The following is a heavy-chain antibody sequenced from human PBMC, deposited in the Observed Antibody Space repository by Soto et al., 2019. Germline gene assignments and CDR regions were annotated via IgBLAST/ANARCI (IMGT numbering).Heavy chain of an antibody. J-gene: IGHJ4*02. Sequence: QVQLVQSGAEVKKPGSSVKVSCKASGGTFSSYAISWVRQAPGQGLEWMGGIIPIFGTANYAQKFQGGVTITADDSTSTAYMQLSSVRAEDKAVYYCAPRAYYYDSSCQSDLDYWGQGTMVTVSS. CDR2: IIPIFGTA. D-gene: IGHD3-22*01. V-gene: IGHV1-69*12. CDR3: APRAYYYDSSCQSDLDY. CDR1: GGTFSSYA.